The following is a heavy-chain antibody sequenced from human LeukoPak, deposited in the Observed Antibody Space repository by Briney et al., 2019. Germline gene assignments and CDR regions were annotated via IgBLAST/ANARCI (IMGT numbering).Heavy chain of an antibody. Sequence: PGGSLRLSCAASGFTFSSYSMNWVRQAPGKGLEWVSSISSSSSYIYYAGSVKGRFTISRDNAKNSLYLQMNSLRAEDTAVYYCARKNGHDFWGQGTLVTVSS. CDR2: ISSSSSYI. CDR1: GFTFSSYS. V-gene: IGHV3-21*01. CDR3: ARKNGHDF. J-gene: IGHJ4*02. D-gene: IGHD2-8*01.